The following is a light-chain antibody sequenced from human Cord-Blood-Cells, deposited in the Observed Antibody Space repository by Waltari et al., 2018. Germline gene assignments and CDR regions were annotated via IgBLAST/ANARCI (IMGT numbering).Light chain of an antibody. Sequence: QSALTQPASVSGSPGQSITISCTGTSSDVGGYNYVSWYQQHPGTAPNLMIYEVSNRPSGVSNRFSGSKSGNTASLTISGLQAEDEADYYCSSYTSSSTHVVFGGGTKLTVL. CDR3: SSYTSSSTHVV. V-gene: IGLV2-14*01. CDR1: SSDVGGYNY. J-gene: IGLJ2*01. CDR2: EVS.